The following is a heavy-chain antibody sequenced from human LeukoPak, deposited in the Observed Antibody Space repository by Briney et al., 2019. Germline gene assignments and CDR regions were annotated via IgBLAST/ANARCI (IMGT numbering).Heavy chain of an antibody. CDR3: AREADYGGNSEVDY. Sequence: SETLSLTCTVSGGSISSYYWSWIRQPAGKGLEWTGRTYTSGSTNYNPSLKSRVTMSVDTSKNQFSLKLSSVTAADTAVYYCAREADYGGNSEVDYWGQGTLVTVSS. V-gene: IGHV4-4*07. CDR1: GGSISSYY. CDR2: TYTSGST. J-gene: IGHJ4*02. D-gene: IGHD4-23*01.